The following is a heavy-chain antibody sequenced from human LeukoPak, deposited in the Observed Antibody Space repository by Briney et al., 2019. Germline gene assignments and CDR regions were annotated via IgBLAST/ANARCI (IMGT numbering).Heavy chain of an antibody. J-gene: IGHJ4*02. V-gene: IGHV3-21*04. CDR1: EFIFSSYS. CDR2: IGGSSTSI. Sequence: GGSLRLSCAASEFIFSSYSMNWVRQAPGKGLEWVSSIGGSSTSIYYAGSVKGRFTISRDNAKNSLYLQMNSLRAEDTAVYYCAKDQYYDFWSGYFYFDYWGQGTLVTVSS. D-gene: IGHD3-3*01. CDR3: AKDQYYDFWSGYFYFDY.